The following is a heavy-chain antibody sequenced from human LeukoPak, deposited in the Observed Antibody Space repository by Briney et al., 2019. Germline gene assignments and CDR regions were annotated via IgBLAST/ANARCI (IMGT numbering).Heavy chain of an antibody. J-gene: IGHJ4*02. CDR3: ARLPGYSYGVH. Sequence: SETLSLTCTVSGGSISSSTYYWGWIRQPPGKGLEWIGSIYYSGSTYYNPSLKSRVTISVDTSKNQFSLKLSSATAADTAVYYCARLPGYSYGVHWGQGTLVTVSS. D-gene: IGHD5-18*01. V-gene: IGHV4-39*01. CDR2: IYYSGST. CDR1: GGSISSSTYY.